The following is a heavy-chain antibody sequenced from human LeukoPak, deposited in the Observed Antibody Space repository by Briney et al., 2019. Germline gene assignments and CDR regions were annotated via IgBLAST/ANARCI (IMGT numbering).Heavy chain of an antibody. Sequence: GGFLRLFRAASGFTSTTYTMKRVRQAPGRGREWVSYIRSSGSSIFYADSVKGRFTVSRDNAKNSLYLQMNSLRAEDTALYYFARDSGNGGSIDYWGQGTLVTVSS. CDR3: ARDSGNGGSIDY. J-gene: IGHJ4*02. D-gene: IGHD2-15*01. V-gene: IGHV3-48*01. CDR1: GFTSTTYT. CDR2: IRSSGSSI.